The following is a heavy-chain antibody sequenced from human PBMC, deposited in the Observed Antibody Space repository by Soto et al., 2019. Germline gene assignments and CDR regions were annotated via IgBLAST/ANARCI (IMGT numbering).Heavy chain of an antibody. CDR3: ASPKTSSSSSYYDYYMDV. Sequence: QVQLVQSGAEVKKPGSSVKVSCRASGGTFSSYTISWVRQAPGQGLEWMGRIIPILGIANYAQKFQGRVTITADKSTSTAYMELSSLRSEDTAVYYCASPKTSSSSSYYDYYMDVWGKGTTVTVSS. V-gene: IGHV1-69*02. CDR2: IIPILGIA. CDR1: GGTFSSYT. D-gene: IGHD6-6*01. J-gene: IGHJ6*03.